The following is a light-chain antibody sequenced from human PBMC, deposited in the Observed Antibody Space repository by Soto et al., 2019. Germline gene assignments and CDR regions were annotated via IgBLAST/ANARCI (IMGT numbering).Light chain of an antibody. CDR3: QQYGSTPFP. J-gene: IGKJ3*01. V-gene: IGKV3-20*01. Sequence: EIVVTQSPGTLSLSPGERATVSCRASQSVSSNYLAWYQQKPGQAPRLLIYGASSRASDIPDRFSGSGSGTDFTLIISRLEPEDFAMYYCQQYGSTPFPFGPGTKVDVK. CDR1: QSVSSNY. CDR2: GAS.